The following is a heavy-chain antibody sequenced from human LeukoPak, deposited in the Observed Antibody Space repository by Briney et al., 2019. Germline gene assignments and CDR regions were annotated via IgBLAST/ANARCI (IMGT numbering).Heavy chain of an antibody. V-gene: IGHV1-69*01. J-gene: IGHJ5*02. D-gene: IGHD3-3*01. CDR3: ARAPPYYDFWSGSDPGWFDP. Sequence: GSSVKVSCKASGGTFSSYAISWVRQAPGQGLEWMGGIIPIFGTANYAQKFQGRVTITADESTSTAYMELSSLRSEDTAVYYCARAPPYYDFWSGSDPGWFDPWGQGTLVTVSS. CDR2: IIPIFGTA. CDR1: GGTFSSYA.